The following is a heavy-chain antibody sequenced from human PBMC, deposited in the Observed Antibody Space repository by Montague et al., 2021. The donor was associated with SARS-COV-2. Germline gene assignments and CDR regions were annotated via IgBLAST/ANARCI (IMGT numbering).Heavy chain of an antibody. D-gene: IGHD3-3*01. V-gene: IGHV4-59*01. Sequence: SETLSLTCTVSGDSISHYYWGWIRQPPGRGLEWITHFSNNGDTRYSPSLKRRVTISTDTSKNQFSLMMASVTAADTAVYFCAGAPPYYGFDSWGQGTLVTVSS. CDR2: FSNNGDT. J-gene: IGHJ4*02. CDR3: AGAPPYYGFDS. CDR1: GDSISHYY.